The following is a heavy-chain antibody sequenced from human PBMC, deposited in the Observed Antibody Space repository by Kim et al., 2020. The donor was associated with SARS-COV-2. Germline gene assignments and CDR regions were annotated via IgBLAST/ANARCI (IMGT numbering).Heavy chain of an antibody. CDR3: ARGLHCSSTSCYGFDY. V-gene: IGHV4-34*01. D-gene: IGHD2-2*01. CDR1: GGSFSGYY. CDR2: INHSGST. J-gene: IGHJ4*02. Sequence: SETLSLTCAVYGGSFSGYYWSWIRQPPGKGLEWIGEINHSGSTNYNPSLKSRVTISVDTSKNQFSLKLSSVTAADTAVYYCARGLHCSSTSCYGFDYWGQGTLVTVSS.